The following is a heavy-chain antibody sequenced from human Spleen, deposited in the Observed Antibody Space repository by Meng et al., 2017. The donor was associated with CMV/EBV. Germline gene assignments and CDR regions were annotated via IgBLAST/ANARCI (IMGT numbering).Heavy chain of an antibody. V-gene: IGHV1-18*01. CDR3: ARDRVDGYCSSSNCRVIDY. D-gene: IGHD2-2*01. Sequence: FTSDDSSGVRQAPGQGLEWMGWISAYNANTKYAQKFQGRVTMTIDTSTRTAYMELRSLRSDDTAVYYCARDRVDGYCSSSNCRVIDYWGQGTLVTVSS. CDR2: ISAYNANT. CDR1: FTSDD. J-gene: IGHJ4*02.